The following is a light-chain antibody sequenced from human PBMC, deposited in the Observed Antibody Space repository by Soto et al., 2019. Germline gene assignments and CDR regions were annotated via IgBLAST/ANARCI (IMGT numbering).Light chain of an antibody. CDR1: SSDVGGYNY. CDR3: TSYTTSSTHWV. Sequence: QSALTQPASVSGSPGQSITISCTGTSSDVGGYNYVSWYQQHPDKAPKLMMYEVSNRPAGVSNRLSGSKSGNTASLTISGLQAEDESDYCCTSYTTSSTHWVFGGGTKLTVL. V-gene: IGLV2-14*01. CDR2: EVS. J-gene: IGLJ3*02.